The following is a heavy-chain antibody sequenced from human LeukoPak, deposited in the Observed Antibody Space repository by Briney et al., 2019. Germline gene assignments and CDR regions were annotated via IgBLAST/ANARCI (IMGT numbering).Heavy chain of an antibody. D-gene: IGHD2-15*01. V-gene: IGHV3-23*01. J-gene: IGHJ4*02. CDR2: ISGSGGST. Sequence: GGSLRLSCAASGFTFSSYAMSWVRQAPGKGLEWVSAISGSGGSTYYADSVKGRLTISRDNSKNTLYLQMNSLRAEDTAVYYCAKDPRYCSGGSCFKTDPSFDYWGQGTLVTVSS. CDR3: AKDPRYCSGGSCFKTDPSFDY. CDR1: GFTFSSYA.